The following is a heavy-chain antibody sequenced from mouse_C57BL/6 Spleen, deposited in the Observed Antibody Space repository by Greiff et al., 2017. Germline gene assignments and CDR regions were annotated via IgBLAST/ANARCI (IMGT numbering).Heavy chain of an antibody. CDR1: GYTFTEYT. D-gene: IGHD2-9*01. J-gene: IGHJ2*01. CDR2: FYPGSGSI. CDR3: ARHEEEAYYGYDVGYYFDY. Sequence: LQESGAELVKPGASVKLSCKASGYTFTEYTIHWVKQRSGQGLEWIGWFYPGSGSIKYNEKFKDKATLTADKSSSTVYMELSRLTSEDSAVYFCARHEEEAYYGYDVGYYFDYWGQGTTLTVSS. V-gene: IGHV1-62-2*01.